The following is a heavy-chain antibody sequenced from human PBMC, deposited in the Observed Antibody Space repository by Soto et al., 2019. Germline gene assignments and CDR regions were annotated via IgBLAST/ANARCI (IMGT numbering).Heavy chain of an antibody. CDR1: GFTVSSNY. V-gene: IGHV3-66*01. D-gene: IGHD3-3*01. CDR3: ARGIYDFWSGQLNYYMDV. CDR2: IYSGGST. J-gene: IGHJ6*03. Sequence: WGSLRLSCAASGFTVSSNYMSRVRQAPGKGLEWVSVIYSGGSTYYADSVKGRFTISRDNSKNTLYLQMNSLRAEDTAVYYCARGIYDFWSGQLNYYMDVWGKGTTVTVSS.